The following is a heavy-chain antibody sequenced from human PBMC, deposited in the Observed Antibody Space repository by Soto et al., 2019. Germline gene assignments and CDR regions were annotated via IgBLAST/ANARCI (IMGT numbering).Heavy chain of an antibody. CDR2: IYYSGST. Sequence: SETLSLTCTVSGGSVSSGSYYWSWIRQPPGKGLEWIGYIYYSGSTNYNTSLKSRVTISVDTSKNQFSLKLSSVTAADTAVYYCARGTSYYYDSSGYYGGAYYYYGMDVWGQGTTVTVSS. CDR3: ARGTSYYYDSSGYYGGAYYYYGMDV. D-gene: IGHD3-22*01. J-gene: IGHJ6*02. CDR1: GGSVSSGSYY. V-gene: IGHV4-61*01.